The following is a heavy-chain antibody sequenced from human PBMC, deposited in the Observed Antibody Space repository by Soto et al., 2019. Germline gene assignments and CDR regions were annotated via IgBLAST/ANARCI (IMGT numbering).Heavy chain of an antibody. V-gene: IGHV3-30*18. CDR2: ISYDGSNK. Sequence: PGESLKISCAASGFTFSSYGMHWVRQAPGKGLEWVAVISYDGSNKYYADSVKGRFTISRDNSKNTLYLQMNSLRAEDTAVYYCANVGIAAAGIYPVMRYDVWGSSPDYWGRGTLVTVSS. CDR3: ANVGIAAAGIYPVMRYDVWGSSPDY. D-gene: IGHD6-13*01. CDR1: GFTFSSYG. J-gene: IGHJ4*02.